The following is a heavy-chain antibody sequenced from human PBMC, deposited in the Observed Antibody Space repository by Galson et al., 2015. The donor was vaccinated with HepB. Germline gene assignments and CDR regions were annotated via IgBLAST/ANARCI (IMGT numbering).Heavy chain of an antibody. CDR3: AKEEYDSDGYLIKHFDH. CDR2: VKGAADKT. V-gene: IGHV3-23*01. Sequence: SLRLSCAASGFIFSTYAMSWVRQAPGKGLEWVSAVKGAADKTFYADSVKGRFTISRDNSKNMLYLQMNSLRAEDTAVYHCAKEEYDSDGYLIKHFDHWGQGTLVTVSS. CDR1: GFIFSTYA. D-gene: IGHD3-22*01. J-gene: IGHJ4*02.